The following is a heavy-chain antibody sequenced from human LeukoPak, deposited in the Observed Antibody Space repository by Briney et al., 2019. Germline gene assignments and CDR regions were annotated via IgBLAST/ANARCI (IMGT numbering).Heavy chain of an antibody. CDR3: ARTEYSSSWYAY. Sequence: SETLSLTCAVSGGSISSGGYSWSWIRQPPGKGLEWIGYIYHSGSTYYNPSLKSRVTISVDRTKNQFSLKLSSVTAADTAVYYCARTEYSSSWYAYWGQGTLVTVSS. CDR2: IYHSGST. D-gene: IGHD6-13*01. CDR1: GGSISSGGYS. J-gene: IGHJ4*02. V-gene: IGHV4-30-2*01.